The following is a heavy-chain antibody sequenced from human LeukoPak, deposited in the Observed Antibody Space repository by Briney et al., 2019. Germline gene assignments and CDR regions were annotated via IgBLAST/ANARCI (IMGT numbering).Heavy chain of an antibody. CDR3: ARILLWFGENWFDP. J-gene: IGHJ5*02. V-gene: IGHV4-34*01. D-gene: IGHD3-10*01. Sequence: SETLSLTCAVYGGSFNAYYWSWIRQPPGKGLEWIGEINHSGGTNYNPSLKSRVTMLVDTSMNQFSLKLISVTAADTAVYYCARILLWFGENWFDPWGQGTLVTVSS. CDR2: INHSGGT. CDR1: GGSFNAYY.